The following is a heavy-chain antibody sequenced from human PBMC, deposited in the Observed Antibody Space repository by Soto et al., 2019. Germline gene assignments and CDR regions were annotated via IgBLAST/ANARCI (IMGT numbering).Heavy chain of an antibody. CDR1: GVSISSYY. V-gene: IGHV4-59*01. CDR3: ARGYGRIFDY. J-gene: IGHJ4*02. Sequence: SETLSLTCTVSGVSISSYYWSWIRQPPGKGLEWIGYIYYSGSTNYNPSLKSRVTISVDTSKDQFSLKLSSVTAADTAVYYCARGYGRIFDYWGQGTLATVS. CDR2: IYYSGST. D-gene: IGHD1-20*01.